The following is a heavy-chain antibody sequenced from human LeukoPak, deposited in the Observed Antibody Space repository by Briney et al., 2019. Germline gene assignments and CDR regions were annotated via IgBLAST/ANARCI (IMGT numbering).Heavy chain of an antibody. CDR2: ISGSAHKI. CDR3: TTDIYRLWFFDY. D-gene: IGHD3-10*01. CDR1: GITFSNYA. J-gene: IGHJ4*02. Sequence: GGSLRLSCVASGITFSNYAVSWVRQAPEKGLDWVSVISGSAHKIRYADSVKGRFTTSRDNSENIVYLQMNSLKTEDTAVYYCTTDIYRLWFFDYWGQGTLVTVSS. V-gene: IGHV3-23*01.